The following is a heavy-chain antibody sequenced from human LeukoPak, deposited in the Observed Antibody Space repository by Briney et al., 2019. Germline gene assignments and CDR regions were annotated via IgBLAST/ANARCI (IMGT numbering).Heavy chain of an antibody. J-gene: IGHJ3*02. Sequence: GGSLRLSCAASGFTFSSYAMHWVRQAPGKGLEWVAVISYDGSNKYYADSVKGRFTISRDNSKNTLYLQMNSLRADDTAVYYCAREYSSTSGRAFDIWGQGTMVTVSS. CDR1: GFTFSSYA. V-gene: IGHV3-30-3*01. CDR3: AREYSSTSGRAFDI. D-gene: IGHD6-6*01. CDR2: ISYDGSNK.